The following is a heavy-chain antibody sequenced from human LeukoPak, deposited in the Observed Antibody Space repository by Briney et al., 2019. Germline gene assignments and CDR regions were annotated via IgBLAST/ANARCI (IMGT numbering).Heavy chain of an antibody. D-gene: IGHD5-24*01. V-gene: IGHV3-23*01. CDR2: ITKSGDQT. J-gene: IGHJ3*02. CDR1: GITFSNSA. CDR3: VKSAGKDGYREVFDI. Sequence: PGGSLRLSCVPSGITFSNSALSWVRQAPGKGLEWVSTITKSGDQTHCADSVRGLFTISRDIFKNTLYLQMNSLRAEDTAVYHCVKSAGKDGYREVFDIWGQGTVVTVSS.